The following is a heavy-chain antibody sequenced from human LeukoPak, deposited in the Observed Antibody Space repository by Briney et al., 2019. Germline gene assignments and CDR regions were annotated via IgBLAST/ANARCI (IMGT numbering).Heavy chain of an antibody. CDR2: ISESGTT. J-gene: IGHJ3*02. CDR3: ARDPHAPYSGRISGAFDI. Sequence: SETLSLTCTVYGESTGGERPHWGWIRQPPGKGLEWIASISESGTTYYNPSLKSRVTISVDTSKNQFSLRLSSMTAADTAVYYCARDPHAPYSGRISGAFDIWGQGTMVTVSS. CDR1: GESTGGERPH. D-gene: IGHD1-26*01. V-gene: IGHV4-39*07.